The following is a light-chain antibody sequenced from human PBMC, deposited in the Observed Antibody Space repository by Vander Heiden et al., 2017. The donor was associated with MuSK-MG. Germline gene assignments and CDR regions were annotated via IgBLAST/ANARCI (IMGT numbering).Light chain of an antibody. Sequence: DIQLTQSPSSLSASVGDRVTITCRASQSVSSYLNWYQQKPGKAPKLLIYAASSLQSGVPSRFSGSGSVTEFTLTISSLQPEDFATYYCQQSYGTWTLGQGTKVEIK. J-gene: IGKJ1*01. V-gene: IGKV1-39*01. CDR3: QQSYGTWT. CDR2: AAS. CDR1: QSVSSY.